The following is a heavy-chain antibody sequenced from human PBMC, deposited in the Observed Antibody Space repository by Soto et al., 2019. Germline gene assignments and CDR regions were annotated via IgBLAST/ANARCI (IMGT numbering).Heavy chain of an antibody. J-gene: IGHJ4*02. CDR1: GGSFSGYS. D-gene: IGHD1-26*01. CDR2: INDGGSA. V-gene: IGHV4-34*01. Sequence: SETLSLTCAVYGGSFSGYSWTWIRQSPGKGLEWIGQINDGGSANYNPSLKSRVTISVDTSNNEFFLELSSVTAADTAVYYCARGLFSETHYSGGWYFFDYWGQGTLVTVS. CDR3: ARGLFSETHYSGGWYFFDY.